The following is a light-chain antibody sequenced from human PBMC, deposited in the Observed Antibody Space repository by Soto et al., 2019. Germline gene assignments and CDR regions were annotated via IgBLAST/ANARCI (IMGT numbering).Light chain of an antibody. Sequence: SYELPQPPSVSVDPGQTVRITCGGNKNGSKSVHWYPKQPGQAPVLVVYDDSDRPSAIPERFSGSNSGNTAILTISRVEAWDEADYYCQVWESSSDHQVFGGGTKLTVL. CDR3: QVWESSSDHQV. J-gene: IGLJ2*01. V-gene: IGLV3-21*02. CDR2: DDS. CDR1: KNGSKS.